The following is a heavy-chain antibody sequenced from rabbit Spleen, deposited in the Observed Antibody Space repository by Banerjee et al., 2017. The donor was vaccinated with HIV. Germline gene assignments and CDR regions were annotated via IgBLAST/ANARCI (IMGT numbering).Heavy chain of an antibody. V-gene: IGHV1S45*01. CDR3: ARRDASAGAGYDL. CDR1: GLDFSSSYW. Sequence: QEQLVEYGGDLVQPEGSLTLTCKASGLDFSSSYWICWVRQAPGKGLEWIGCIYTGSSGSTYYASWATGRFTISKASSATVTLQMTRLTAADTATYFCARRDASAGAGYDLWGPGTLVTVS. CDR2: IYTGSSGST. D-gene: IGHD6-1*01. J-gene: IGHJ6*01.